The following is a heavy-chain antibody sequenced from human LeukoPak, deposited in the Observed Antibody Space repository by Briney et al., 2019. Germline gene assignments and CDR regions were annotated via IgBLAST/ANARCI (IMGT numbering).Heavy chain of an antibody. J-gene: IGHJ5*02. CDR2: IIPIFGTA. Sequence: GASVKVSCKASGGTFTSYAISWVRQAPGQGLEWMGGIIPIFGTANYAQKFQGRVTITADESTSTAYMELSSLRSEETAVYYCARTPPGGGYSGYDYRSPYNWFDPWGQGTLVTVSS. CDR1: GGTFTSYA. CDR3: ARTPPGGGYSGYDYRSPYNWFDP. D-gene: IGHD5-12*01. V-gene: IGHV1-69*13.